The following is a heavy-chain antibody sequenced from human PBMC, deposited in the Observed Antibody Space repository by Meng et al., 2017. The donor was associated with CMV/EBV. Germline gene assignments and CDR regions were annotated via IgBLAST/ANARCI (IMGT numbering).Heavy chain of an antibody. D-gene: IGHD2-21*01. J-gene: IGHJ5*02. V-gene: IGHV4-39*07. CDR2: IYYSGST. Sequence: SETLSLTCPVSGGSISSSSYYWGWIRQPPGKGLEWIGSIYYSGSTYYNPSLKSRVTISVDTSKNQFSLKLSSVTAADTAVYYCAREVVIAITDLRWFDPWGQGTLVTVSS. CDR1: GGSISSSSYY. CDR3: AREVVIAITDLRWFDP.